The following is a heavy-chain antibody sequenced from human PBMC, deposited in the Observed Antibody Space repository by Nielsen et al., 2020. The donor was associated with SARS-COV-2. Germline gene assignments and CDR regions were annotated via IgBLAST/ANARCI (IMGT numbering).Heavy chain of an antibody. J-gene: IGHJ3*02. CDR1: GGSISSYY. Sequence: SETLSLTCTVSGGSISSYYWSWIRQPPGKGLEWIGYIHDSGTTTYTPSLKSRVTISLETSKNQFSLKLNSVTAADTAVYYCARDYYGDYLDGFDIWGQGTVVTVSS. D-gene: IGHD4-17*01. CDR3: ARDYYGDYLDGFDI. V-gene: IGHV4-59*01. CDR2: IHDSGTT.